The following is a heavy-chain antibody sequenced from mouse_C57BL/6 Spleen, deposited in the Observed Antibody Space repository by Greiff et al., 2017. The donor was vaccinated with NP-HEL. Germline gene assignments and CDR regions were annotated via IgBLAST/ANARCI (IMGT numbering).Heavy chain of an antibody. J-gene: IGHJ4*01. Sequence: EVKLMESGGGLVQPGGSLKLSCAASGFTFSDYYMYWVRQTPEKRLEWVAYISNGGGSTYYPDTVKGRFTISSDNAKNTLYLQMSRLKSEDTAMYYCARHRYEYDEEGYAMDYWGQGTSVTVSS. V-gene: IGHV5-12*01. CDR3: ARHRYEYDEEGYAMDY. D-gene: IGHD2-4*01. CDR2: ISNGGGST. CDR1: GFTFSDYY.